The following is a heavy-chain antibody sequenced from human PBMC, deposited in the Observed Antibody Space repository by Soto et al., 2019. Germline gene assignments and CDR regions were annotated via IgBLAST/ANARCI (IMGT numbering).Heavy chain of an antibody. CDR3: AKHDIVVVPAGILTVVTSNGFER. CDR2: ISGSGGST. J-gene: IGHJ5*02. Sequence: SGGSLRLSCASSGFTFSSYALSCVRQAPGKWLEWVSAISGSGGSTYYADSVKGRFTISRDNSKNTLYLQMNSLRAEDTAVYYCAKHDIVVVPAGILTVVTSNGFERWGEATLVAVSS. V-gene: IGHV3-23*01. D-gene: IGHD2-2*01. CDR1: GFTFSSYA.